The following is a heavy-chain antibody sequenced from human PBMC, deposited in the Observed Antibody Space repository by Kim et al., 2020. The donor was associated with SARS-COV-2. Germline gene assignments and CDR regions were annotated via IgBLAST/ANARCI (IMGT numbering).Heavy chain of an antibody. CDR2: IYPGDSDT. CDR3: TRLLWGAGMVFHKEHREGRRGLDV. D-gene: IGHD2-21*01. J-gene: IGHJ6*02. CDR1: GYTFRDFW. Sequence: GESLKISCQGSGYTFRDFWIVWVRQMPGKGLEVMGIIYPGDSDTRYSPSFRGQVTISADKSISTAYLQWSSLKASDSAMYYCTRLLWGAGMVFHKEHREGRRGLDVWGQGTTVTVSS. V-gene: IGHV5-51*01.